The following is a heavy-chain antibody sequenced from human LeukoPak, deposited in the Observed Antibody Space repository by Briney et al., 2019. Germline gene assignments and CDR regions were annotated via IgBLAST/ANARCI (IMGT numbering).Heavy chain of an antibody. Sequence: VASVKVSCKASGYTFTGYYMHWVRQAPGQGLEWMGWINPNSGGTNYAQKFQGRVTMTRDTSISTAYMELSRLRSDDTAVYYCARPALALIWFEGMDVWGQGTTVTVSS. CDR3: ARPALALIWFEGMDV. J-gene: IGHJ6*02. D-gene: IGHD3-10*01. V-gene: IGHV1-2*02. CDR2: INPNSGGT. CDR1: GYTFTGYY.